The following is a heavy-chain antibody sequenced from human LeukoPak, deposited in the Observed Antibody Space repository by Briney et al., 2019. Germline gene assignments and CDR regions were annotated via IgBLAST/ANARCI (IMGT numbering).Heavy chain of an antibody. J-gene: IGHJ4*02. CDR1: GGSISSYY. CDR2: ISYDGSNK. Sequence: LSLTCTVSGGSISSYYWSWVRQAPGKGLEWVAVISYDGSNKYYADSVKGRFTISRDNSKNTLYLQMNSLRAEDTAVYYCAKVTVAATYDYWGQGTLVTVSS. D-gene: IGHD2-15*01. V-gene: IGHV3-30*18. CDR3: AKVTVAATYDY.